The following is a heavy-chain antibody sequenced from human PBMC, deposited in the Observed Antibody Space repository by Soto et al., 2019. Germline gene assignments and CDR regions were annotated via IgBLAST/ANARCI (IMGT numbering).Heavy chain of an antibody. Sequence: AGVNVSCKHSVYTFISYVMHGVRQAPGQRRAWMGWINAGNGNTKYSQKFQRRVTITRDTSASTAYMELSSLRSEDTAVYYCAREKRVTSVLVPAATQGIDPWGQGTLVTVSS. CDR1: VYTFISYV. V-gene: IGHV1-3*01. CDR3: AREKRVTSVLVPAATQGIDP. CDR2: INAGNGNT. J-gene: IGHJ5*02. D-gene: IGHD2-2*01.